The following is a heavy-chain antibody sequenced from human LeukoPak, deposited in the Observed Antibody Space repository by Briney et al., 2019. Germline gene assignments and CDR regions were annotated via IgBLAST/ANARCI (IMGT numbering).Heavy chain of an antibody. J-gene: IGHJ5*02. CDR2: IYHSGST. CDR3: ARVTMIVVANWFDP. D-gene: IGHD3-22*01. Sequence: GSLRLSCVASAFTFSSHWMSWVRQPPGKGLEWIGEIYHSGSTNYNPSLKSRVTISVDKSKNQFSLKLSSVTAADTAVYYCARVTMIVVANWFDPWGQGTLVTVSS. V-gene: IGHV4-4*02. CDR1: AFTFSSHW.